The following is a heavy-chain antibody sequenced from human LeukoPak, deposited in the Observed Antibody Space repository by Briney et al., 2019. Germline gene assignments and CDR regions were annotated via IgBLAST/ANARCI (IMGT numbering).Heavy chain of an antibody. J-gene: IGHJ6*03. Sequence: ASVKVSCKVSGYTLTELSMHWVRQAPGKGLEWMGGFDPEDGETIYAQKFQGRVTMTEDTSTDTAYMELSSLRSEDTAVYYCATSTVTTDQYYYYYYMDVWGKGTTVTVSS. V-gene: IGHV1-24*01. D-gene: IGHD4-17*01. CDR3: ATSTVTTDQYYYYYYMDV. CDR1: GYTLTELS. CDR2: FDPEDGET.